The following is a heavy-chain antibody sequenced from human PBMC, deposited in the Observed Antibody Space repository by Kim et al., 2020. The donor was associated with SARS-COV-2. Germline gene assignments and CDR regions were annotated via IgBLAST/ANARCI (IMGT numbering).Heavy chain of an antibody. Sequence: GGSLRLSCAASGFTFSTYGMHWVRQAPGKGLEWVAIMSFDGGNEYYADSVKGRFTISRDNSKNTLYLQMNSLRADDTAVYYCAKRYYDTSAYYGREFFDYWGQGTLVTVSS. V-gene: IGHV3-30*18. J-gene: IGHJ4*02. CDR1: GFTFSTYG. CDR3: AKRYYDTSAYYGREFFDY. D-gene: IGHD3-22*01. CDR2: MSFDGGNE.